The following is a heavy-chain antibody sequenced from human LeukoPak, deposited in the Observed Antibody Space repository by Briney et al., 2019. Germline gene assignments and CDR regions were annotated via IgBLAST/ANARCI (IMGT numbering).Heavy chain of an antibody. CDR1: GFTFSGSA. V-gene: IGHV3-73*01. CDR3: TGRGIVATHTDY. J-gene: IGHJ4*02. CDR2: IRSKANSYAT. D-gene: IGHD1-26*01. Sequence: PGGSLRLSCAASGFTFSGSAMHWVRQASGKGLEWVGRIRSKANSYATAYAASVKGRFTISRDDSKNTAYLQMNSLKTADTAVYYCTGRGIVATHTDYWGQGTLVTVSS.